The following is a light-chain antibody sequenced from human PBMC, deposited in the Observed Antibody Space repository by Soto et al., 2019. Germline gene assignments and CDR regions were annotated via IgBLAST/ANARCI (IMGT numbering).Light chain of an antibody. CDR1: SSDVGGYNF. CDR3: SSYTSSSTVI. V-gene: IGLV2-14*03. Sequence: QSALTQPASVSGSPGQSITISCTGTSSDVGGYNFVSWYQLHPGKAPKFIIYDVRNRPSGVSNRFSGSRSGNTASLTISGLQAEDEADYYCSSYTSSSTVIFGGGTKLTVL. J-gene: IGLJ2*01. CDR2: DVR.